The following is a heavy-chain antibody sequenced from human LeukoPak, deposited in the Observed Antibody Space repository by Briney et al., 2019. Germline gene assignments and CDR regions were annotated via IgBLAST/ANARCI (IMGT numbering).Heavy chain of an antibody. CDR2: ISSSRSYI. CDR1: GFTFSSYS. Sequence: GGYLRLSCAASGFTFSSYSMNWVRQAPGKGLEWVSSISSSRSYIYYADSVKGRFTISRDNAKNSLYLQMNSLRAEDTAVYYCARENIVATIMAFDYWGQGTLVTVSS. V-gene: IGHV3-21*01. CDR3: ARENIVATIMAFDY. J-gene: IGHJ4*02. D-gene: IGHD5-12*01.